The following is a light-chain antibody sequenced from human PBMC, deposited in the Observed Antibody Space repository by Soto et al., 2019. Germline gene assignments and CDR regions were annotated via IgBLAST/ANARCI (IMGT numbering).Light chain of an antibody. Sequence: EIVLTQSPATLSLSPGERATLSCRASQSGSAHLAWYQQRPAQAPRLLIYAAFNRATGVPARFRGSGSGTDFTLTISSLEREDFAVYFWQHRSNWPAFGPGTKVDLK. J-gene: IGKJ3*01. CDR1: QSGSAH. CDR2: AAF. V-gene: IGKV3-11*01. CDR3: QHRSNWPA.